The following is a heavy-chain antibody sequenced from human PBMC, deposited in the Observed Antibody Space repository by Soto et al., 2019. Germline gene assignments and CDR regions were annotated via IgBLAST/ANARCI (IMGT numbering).Heavy chain of an antibody. J-gene: IGHJ4*02. D-gene: IGHD2-8*02. CDR1: GGSFSGYS. CDR3: ARDKITGLFDY. CDR2: INHSGST. V-gene: IGHV4-34*01. Sequence: SETLSLTCAVYGGSFSGYSWTWIRQPPGTGLEWIGEINHSGSTNYNPSLKSRVTISVDTSKNQFSLKLTSVAAADTALYYCARDKITGLFDYWGQGTLVTVS.